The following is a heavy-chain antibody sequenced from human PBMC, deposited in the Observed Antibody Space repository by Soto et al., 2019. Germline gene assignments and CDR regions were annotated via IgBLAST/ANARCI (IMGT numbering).Heavy chain of an antibody. CDR1: GFTFSSYA. CDR2: ISGSGGST. V-gene: IGHV3-23*01. CDR3: AKDLRSVLTGTTFDY. J-gene: IGHJ4*02. Sequence: PGGSLRLSCAASGFTFSSYAMSLVRQAPGKGLEWVSAISGSGGSTYYADSVKGRFTISRDNSKNTLYLQMNSLRAEDTAVYYCAKDLRSVLTGTTFDYWGQGTLVTVSP. D-gene: IGHD3-9*01.